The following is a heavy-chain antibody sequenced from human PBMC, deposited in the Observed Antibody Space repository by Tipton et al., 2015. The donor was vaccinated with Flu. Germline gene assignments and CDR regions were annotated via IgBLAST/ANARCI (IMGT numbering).Heavy chain of an antibody. J-gene: IGHJ4*02. Sequence: TLSLTCTVSGGSISSYYWSWLRQPAGKGLEWIGRIYSSGINNYNPSLKSRVSMSIDTSKNQFSLKLTSVTAADTAVYYRAREGSARGLDFWGQGTLVTVSS. D-gene: IGHD3-10*01. V-gene: IGHV4-4*07. CDR1: GGSISSYY. CDR3: AREGSARGLDF. CDR2: IYSSGIN.